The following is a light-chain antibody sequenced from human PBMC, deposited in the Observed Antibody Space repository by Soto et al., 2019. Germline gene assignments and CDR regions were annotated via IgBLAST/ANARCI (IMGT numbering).Light chain of an antibody. CDR3: QKSDSAPWT. V-gene: IGKV1-27*01. J-gene: IGKJ1*01. CDR2: AAS. Sequence: DIQMTQSPSSLSASVRDRVTITCRASQGISNYLAWYQQKPGKVPKLLIYAASTLHSGVPSRFSGSGSGTDFNLTISSLQPEDVATYYCQKSDSAPWTFGQGTKVEIK. CDR1: QGISNY.